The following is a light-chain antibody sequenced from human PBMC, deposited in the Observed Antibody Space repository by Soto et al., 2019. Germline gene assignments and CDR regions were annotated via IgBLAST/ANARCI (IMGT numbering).Light chain of an antibody. CDR2: KAS. J-gene: IGKJ1*01. CDR3: QQYNSYWT. CDR1: QSVSGW. Sequence: DIQMTQSPSTLSASVGDRVTITCRASQSVSGWLAWFQQKPGRAPKLLIYKASSLESGVPSRFSGSGFGTEFPLTINSLQPDDFATYYCQQYNSYWTFGQGTKVEMK. V-gene: IGKV1-5*03.